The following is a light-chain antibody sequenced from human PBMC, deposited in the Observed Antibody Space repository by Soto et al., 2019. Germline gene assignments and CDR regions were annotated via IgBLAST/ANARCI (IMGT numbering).Light chain of an antibody. J-gene: IGKJ4*01. Sequence: EIVLTQSPATLSLSPGERATLSCRASQSVSSYLAWYQQKPGQAHRLLIYDASNRATGIPARFSGSGSGTDFTLTITSLEPEDFAVYYCQQRSNWPYTFGGGTKVDIK. CDR1: QSVSSY. CDR3: QQRSNWPYT. V-gene: IGKV3-11*01. CDR2: DAS.